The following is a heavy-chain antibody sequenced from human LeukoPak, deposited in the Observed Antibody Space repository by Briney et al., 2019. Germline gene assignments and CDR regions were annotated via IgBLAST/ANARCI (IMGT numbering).Heavy chain of an antibody. Sequence: PGGSLRLSCAASGFIFSNDWMHCVRQAPGKGLEWVGRIKNKNSGRTTNYIAPVKGRFTISRDHSRNTLYLEMDSLKTDDTAIYYSVTDGLLLPNYFTYWGQGTLVTVSS. CDR3: VTDGLLLPNYFTY. J-gene: IGHJ1*01. V-gene: IGHV3-15*01. D-gene: IGHD3-22*01. CDR1: GFIFSNDW. CDR2: IKNKNSGRTT.